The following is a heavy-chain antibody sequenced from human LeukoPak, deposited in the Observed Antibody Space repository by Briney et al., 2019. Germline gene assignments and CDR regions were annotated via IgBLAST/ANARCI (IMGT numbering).Heavy chain of an antibody. CDR2: IYSTGST. J-gene: IGHJ4*02. D-gene: IGHD3-22*01. CDR1: GGSISSGDYY. Sequence: PSQTLSLTCTVSGGSISSGDYYWPWIRQPPGKGLEWIGYIYSTGSTYYNPSLKSRLTISVDTSKNQFSLKLSSVTAADTAVYYCARVMRLGPMIVGFDYWGQGTLVTVSS. V-gene: IGHV4-30-4*01. CDR3: ARVMRLGPMIVGFDY.